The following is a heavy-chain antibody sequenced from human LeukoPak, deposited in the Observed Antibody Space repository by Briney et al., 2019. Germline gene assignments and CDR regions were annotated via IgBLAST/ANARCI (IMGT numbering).Heavy chain of an antibody. CDR2: VFYSVST. CDR3: GRASSGGSFDY. J-gene: IGHJ4*02. D-gene: IGHD2-15*01. CDR1: GGSISSSGYY. V-gene: IGHV4-39*07. Sequence: SETLSLTCIVSGGSISSSGYYWGWIRQPPGKGLEWIGSVFYSVSTYYNPSLKSRVIISVDTSKSLFSLKLSSVTAADTAVYYCGRASSGGSFDYWGQGTQVTVSS.